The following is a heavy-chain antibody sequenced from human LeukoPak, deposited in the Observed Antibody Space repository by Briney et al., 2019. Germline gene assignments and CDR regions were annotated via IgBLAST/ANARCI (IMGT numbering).Heavy chain of an antibody. Sequence: SETLSLTCTVSGGSISSGGHYWSWIRQHPGKGLEWIGYMYFTGTTNYNPSLTGRVTISGDTSKNQFSLMLSFVTAADTAVYYCARASSPVILNSWGQGTLVTVSS. D-gene: IGHD2-21*01. CDR1: GGSISSGGHY. CDR3: ARASSPVILNS. J-gene: IGHJ4*02. V-gene: IGHV4-31*03. CDR2: MYFTGTT.